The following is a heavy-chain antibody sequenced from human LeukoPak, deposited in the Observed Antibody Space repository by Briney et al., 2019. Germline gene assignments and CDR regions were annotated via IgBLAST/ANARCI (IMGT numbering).Heavy chain of an antibody. CDR3: ARGHGRLRFWSYYYMDV. D-gene: IGHD3-3*01. J-gene: IGHJ6*03. CDR1: GYTGTSYD. V-gene: IGHV1-8*03. Sequence: GASVKVSFKSSGYTGTSYDINWGRQATGQGLEWMGLMNPNSGNTGYAQKFQGRVTITRNTSISTAYMEMSSLRSEDTAVYYCARGHGRLRFWSYYYMDVWGKGTTVTVSS. CDR2: MNPNSGNT.